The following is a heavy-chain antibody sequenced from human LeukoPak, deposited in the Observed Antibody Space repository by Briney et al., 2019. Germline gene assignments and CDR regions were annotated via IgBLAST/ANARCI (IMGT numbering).Heavy chain of an antibody. D-gene: IGHD3-10*01. V-gene: IGHV3-21*01. CDR2: ISTSSSYI. Sequence: GGSLRLSCAASGFTFSSYWMSWVRQAPGKGLEWVSSISTSSSYIYYADSVKGRFTISRDNAKKSLYLQMNSLRAEDTAVYYCARVYYYTSGSRWGDYFDYWGQGTLVTVSS. CDR3: ARVYYYTSGSRWGDYFDY. J-gene: IGHJ4*02. CDR1: GFTFSSYW.